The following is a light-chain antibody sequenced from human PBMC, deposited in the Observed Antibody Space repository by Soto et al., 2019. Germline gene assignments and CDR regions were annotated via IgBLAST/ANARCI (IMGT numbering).Light chain of an antibody. CDR3: QQRNSWPPTFT. J-gene: IGKJ5*01. V-gene: IGKV3-11*01. Sequence: EIVLTQSPATLSLSPGERVTLSCRASQSVSIYLAWYQQKPGQAPRLLIYDTSIRATGIPARVSGSGSGTDFTLTIISLEPEDFAVYYCQQRNSWPPTFTFGQGTRLEIK. CDR1: QSVSIY. CDR2: DTS.